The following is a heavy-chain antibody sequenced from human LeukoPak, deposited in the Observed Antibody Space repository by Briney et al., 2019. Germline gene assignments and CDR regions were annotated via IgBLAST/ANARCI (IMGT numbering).Heavy chain of an antibody. CDR3: ARGVRRLWFGEPTGAFDI. CDR2: ISSSSSTI. CDR1: GGSISSSS. J-gene: IGHJ3*02. V-gene: IGHV3-48*01. Sequence: ETLSLTCTVSGGSISSSSYYWGWIRQPPGKGLEWVSYISSSSSTIYYADSVKGRFTISRDNAKNSLYLQMNSLRAEDTAVYYCARGVRRLWFGEPTGAFDIWGQGTMVTVSS. D-gene: IGHD3-10*01.